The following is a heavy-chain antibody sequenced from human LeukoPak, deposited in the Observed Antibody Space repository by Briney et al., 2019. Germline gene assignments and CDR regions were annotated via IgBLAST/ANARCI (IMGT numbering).Heavy chain of an antibody. CDR3: AREVRFQSYFDY. CDR1: GGSIIRSSGY. J-gene: IGHJ4*02. D-gene: IGHD2-21*01. V-gene: IGHV4-30-4*08. CDR2: IYYSGTT. Sequence: PSETLSLTCTVSGGSIIRSSGYWGWIRQPRGKGLEWIGYIYYSGTTYYNPSLKSRVTISVDTSKNQFSLKLSSVTAADTAVYYCAREVRFQSYFDYWGQGTLVTVSS.